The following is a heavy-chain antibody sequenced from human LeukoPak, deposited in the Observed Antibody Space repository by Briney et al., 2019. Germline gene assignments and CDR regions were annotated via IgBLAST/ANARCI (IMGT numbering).Heavy chain of an antibody. Sequence: KPSETLSLTCTVSGGSISSYYWSWIRQPPGKGLEWIGYIYYSGSTNYNPSLKSRVTISVDTSKNQFSLKLSSVTAADTAVYYCASYPEGATDYWGQGTLVTVSS. CDR1: GGSISSYY. V-gene: IGHV4-59*08. J-gene: IGHJ4*02. CDR2: IYYSGST. D-gene: IGHD1-14*01. CDR3: ASYPEGATDY.